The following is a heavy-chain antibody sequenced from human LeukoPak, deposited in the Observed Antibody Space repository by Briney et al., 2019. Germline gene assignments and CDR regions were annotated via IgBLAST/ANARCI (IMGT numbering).Heavy chain of an antibody. CDR2: ISGSGGTT. J-gene: IGHJ4*02. V-gene: IGHV3-23*01. CDR3: AKTEGRGTTVAQRPNDY. CDR1: GFTFSSYA. D-gene: IGHD4-23*01. Sequence: PGGSLGLSCAASGFTFSSYAMTWVRQAPGKGLEWVSVISGSGGTTYYADSVKGRFTISRDNSKNTLYLQMNSLRAEDTAVYYCAKTEGRGTTVAQRPNDYWGQGTLVTVSS.